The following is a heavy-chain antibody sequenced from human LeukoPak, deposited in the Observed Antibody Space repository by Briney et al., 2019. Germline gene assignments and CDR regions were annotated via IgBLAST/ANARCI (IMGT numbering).Heavy chain of an antibody. J-gene: IGHJ6*03. Sequence: SVKVSCKASGYTFTSYGISWVRQAPGQGLEWMGGIIPIFGTANYAQKFQGRVTITADESTSTAYMELSSLRSEDTAVYYCASSPTRRYFDWLLYDYYYYMDVWGKGTTVTISS. D-gene: IGHD3-9*01. CDR1: GYTFTSYG. CDR3: ASSPTRRYFDWLLYDYYYYMDV. CDR2: IIPIFGTA. V-gene: IGHV1-69*13.